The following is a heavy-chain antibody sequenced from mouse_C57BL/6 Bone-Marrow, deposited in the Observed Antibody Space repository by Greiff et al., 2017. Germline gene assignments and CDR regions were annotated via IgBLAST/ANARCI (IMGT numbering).Heavy chain of an antibody. CDR3: ARSRWLLIFDY. V-gene: IGHV1-50*01. Sequence: QVQLQQPGAELVKPGASVKLSCKASGYTFTSYWMQWVKQRPGQGLEWIGEIDPSDSYTNYNQKFKGKATLTVDTSSSTAYMQLSSLTSEDSAVYYCARSRWLLIFDYWGQVTTLTVSS. CDR2: IDPSDSYT. J-gene: IGHJ2*01. CDR1: GYTFTSYW. D-gene: IGHD2-3*01.